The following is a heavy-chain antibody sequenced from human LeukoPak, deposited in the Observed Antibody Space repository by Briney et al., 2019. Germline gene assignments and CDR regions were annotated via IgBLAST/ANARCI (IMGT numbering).Heavy chain of an antibody. CDR1: GFTFSSYA. CDR2: ISGSGGST. D-gene: IGHD3-22*01. Sequence: GESLRLSCAASGFTFSSYAMSWVRQAPGKGLEWVSAISGSGGSTYYADSVKGRFTISRDNSKNTLYLQMNSLRAEDTAVYYCAKAHTYYYDSSGPTDAFDIWGQGTMVTVSS. J-gene: IGHJ3*02. CDR3: AKAHTYYYDSSGPTDAFDI. V-gene: IGHV3-23*01.